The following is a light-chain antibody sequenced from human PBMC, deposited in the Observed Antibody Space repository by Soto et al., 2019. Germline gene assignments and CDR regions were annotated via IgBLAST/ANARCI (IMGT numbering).Light chain of an antibody. CDR2: DVT. CDR1: SSDVGAYNY. J-gene: IGLJ1*01. V-gene: IGLV2-14*03. CDR3: NSYTSSTTPYV. Sequence: QSVLTQPASVSGSPGQSITISCTGSSSDVGAYNYVSWYQHHPDKAPKLVIYDVTNRPSGVSNRFCGSKSGDTASLTISGXXXXXXADYYCNSYTSSTTPYVFGTGTKVTVL.